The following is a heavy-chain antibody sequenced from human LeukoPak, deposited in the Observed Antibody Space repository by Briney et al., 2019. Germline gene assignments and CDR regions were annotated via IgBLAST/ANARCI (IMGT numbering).Heavy chain of an antibody. Sequence: ASVTVSCTASGYTFTSYGISWVRQAHGQGLEWMGWISAYNGNTNYAQKLQGRVTITTDTSTSTAYMELRSLRSDDTAVYYCARKEGYYYDSSGYLRYWGQGTLVTVSS. CDR2: ISAYNGNT. CDR1: GYTFTSYG. D-gene: IGHD3-22*01. CDR3: ARKEGYYYDSSGYLRY. V-gene: IGHV1-18*01. J-gene: IGHJ4*02.